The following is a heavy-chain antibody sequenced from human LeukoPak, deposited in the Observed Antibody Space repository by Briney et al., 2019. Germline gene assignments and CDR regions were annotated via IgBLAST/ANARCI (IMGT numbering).Heavy chain of an antibody. CDR3: ASSPGSSGYYDLAFDI. CDR2: IIPIFGTA. Sequence: ASVKVSCKASGGTFSSYAISWVRQAPGQGLDWMGGIIPIFGTANYAQKFQGRVTITTDESTSTAYMELSSLRSEDTAVYYCASSPGSSGYYDLAFDIWGQGTMVTVSS. J-gene: IGHJ3*02. CDR1: GGTFSSYA. V-gene: IGHV1-69*05. D-gene: IGHD3-22*01.